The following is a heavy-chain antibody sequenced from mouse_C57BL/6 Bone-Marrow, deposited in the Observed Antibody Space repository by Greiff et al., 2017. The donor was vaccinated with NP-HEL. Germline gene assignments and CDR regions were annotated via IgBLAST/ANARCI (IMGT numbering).Heavy chain of an antibody. CDR1: GYTFTSYG. Sequence: VKLMESGAELARPGASVKLSCKASGYTFTSYGISWVKQRTGQGLEWIGEIYPRSGNTYYNEKFKGKATLTADKSSSTAYMELRSLTSEDSAVYFCARRGQLRLRDYWGQGTTLTVSS. CDR3: ARRGQLRLRDY. CDR2: IYPRSGNT. D-gene: IGHD3-2*02. V-gene: IGHV1-81*01. J-gene: IGHJ2*01.